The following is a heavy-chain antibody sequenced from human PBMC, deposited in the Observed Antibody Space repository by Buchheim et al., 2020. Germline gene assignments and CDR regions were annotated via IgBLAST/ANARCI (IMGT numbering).Heavy chain of an antibody. CDR1: GFTFSDYY. V-gene: IGHV3-11*06. CDR2: ISSSSSNT. J-gene: IGHJ6*02. CDR3: ARDSGYCSSTSGRYYYYYYGMDV. D-gene: IGHD2-2*01. Sequence: QVQLVESGGGLVKPGGSLRLSCAASGFTFSDYYMSWIRQAPGKGLEWVSYISSSSSNTNYADSVKGRFTISRDNAKNSLYLQMNSLRAEDTAVYYCARDSGYCSSTSGRYYYYYYGMDVWGQGTT.